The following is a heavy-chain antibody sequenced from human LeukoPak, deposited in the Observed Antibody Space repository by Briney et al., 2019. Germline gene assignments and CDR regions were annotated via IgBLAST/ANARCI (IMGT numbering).Heavy chain of an antibody. CDR1: GYTFTSYG. CDR3: ARAPVATIFGVVNRYYYYMDV. J-gene: IGHJ6*03. D-gene: IGHD3-3*01. Sequence: ASVKVSCKASGYTFTSYGISWVRQAPGQGLEWMGWISAYNGNTNYAQKLQGRVTMTTDTSTSTAYMELSSLRSEDTAVYYCARAPVATIFGVVNRYYYYMDVWGKGTTVTVSS. V-gene: IGHV1-18*01. CDR2: ISAYNGNT.